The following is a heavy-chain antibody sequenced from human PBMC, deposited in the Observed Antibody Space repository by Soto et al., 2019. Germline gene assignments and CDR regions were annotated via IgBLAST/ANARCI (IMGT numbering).Heavy chain of an antibody. CDR2: IGTRSDI. Sequence: GGSLRLSCVASGFTFSTYSMNWVRQAPGKGLEWVSTIGTRSDIYYAESVKGRFTISRDNAKNSLSPQMNSLRVEDTAVYYCAREETAWPLAYGLDVWGQGTAVTVSS. J-gene: IGHJ6*02. CDR1: GFTFSTYS. V-gene: IGHV3-21*01. D-gene: IGHD2-21*02. CDR3: AREETAWPLAYGLDV.